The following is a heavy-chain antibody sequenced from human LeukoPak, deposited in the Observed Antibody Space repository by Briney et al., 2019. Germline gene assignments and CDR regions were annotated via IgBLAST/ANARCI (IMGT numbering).Heavy chain of an antibody. V-gene: IGHV3-64*01. CDR1: GFTFSSNA. D-gene: IGHD4-23*01. CDR2: ISSNGGST. CDR3: ARESYGGTDY. J-gene: IGHJ4*02. Sequence: AGTLTLSCSASGFTFSSNAMHWVRQAPGQGLEYVSAISSNGGSTYYENSVKGRFTISRDNSKNTLYLQMGSLRAEDMAVYYCARESYGGTDYWGQGTLVTVSS.